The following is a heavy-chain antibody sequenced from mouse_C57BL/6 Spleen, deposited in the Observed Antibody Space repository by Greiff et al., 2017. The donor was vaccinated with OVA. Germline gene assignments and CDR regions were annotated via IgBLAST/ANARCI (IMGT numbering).Heavy chain of an antibody. Sequence: VQLQQSGPELVKPGASVKISCKASGYSFTSYYIHWVKQRPGQGLEWIGWIYPGSGNTKYNEKFKGKATLTADTSSSTAYMQLSSLTSEDSAVYYCAREGEYTTVDYWGQGTTLTVSS. CDR3: AREGEYTTVDY. V-gene: IGHV1-66*01. D-gene: IGHD1-1*01. J-gene: IGHJ2*01. CDR2: IYPGSGNT. CDR1: GYSFTSYY.